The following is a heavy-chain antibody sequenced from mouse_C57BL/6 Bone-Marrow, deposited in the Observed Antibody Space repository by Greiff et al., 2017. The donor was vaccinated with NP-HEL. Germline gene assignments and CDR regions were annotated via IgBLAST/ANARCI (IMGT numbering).Heavy chain of an antibody. CDR3: ARRRPYDLGFAY. CDR2: INPNNGGT. CDR1: GYTFTDYY. D-gene: IGHD2-3*01. Sequence: EVKLQQSGPELVKPGASVKISCKASGYTFTDYYMNWVKQSHGKSLEWIGDINPNNGGTSYNQKFKGKATLTVDKSSSTAYMELRSLTSEDSAVYYCARRRPYDLGFAYWGQGTLVTVSA. V-gene: IGHV1-26*01. J-gene: IGHJ3*01.